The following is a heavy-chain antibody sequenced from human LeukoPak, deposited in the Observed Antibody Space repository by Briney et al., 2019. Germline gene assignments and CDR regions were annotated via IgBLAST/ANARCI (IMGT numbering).Heavy chain of an antibody. CDR2: INSDGSSP. CDR3: TRDLMDYDVSTGLHHYYMDV. CDR1: GFIFSSYW. J-gene: IGHJ6*02. V-gene: IGHV3-74*01. Sequence: GGSLRLSCAASGFIFSSYWMHWVRQAPGKGLVWVSRINSDGSSPTYADSVKGRFTISRDNAKNTLYLQMNSLRVEDTAVYYCTRDLMDYDVSTGLHHYYMDVWGQGTTVTVSS. D-gene: IGHD3-9*01.